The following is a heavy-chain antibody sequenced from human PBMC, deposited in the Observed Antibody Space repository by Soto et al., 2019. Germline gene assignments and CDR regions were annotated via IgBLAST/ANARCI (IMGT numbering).Heavy chain of an antibody. CDR3: ARHISSGTYYADF. Sequence: SETLSLTCTVSGGSISSYYWSWIRQPPGKGLEWIGYISYTGSANYNPSLKSRVSISLDTSKNQFSLKLTSVTAADSAVYYCARHISSGTYYADFWGQGSLVTVSS. CDR1: GGSISSYY. D-gene: IGHD3-10*01. J-gene: IGHJ4*02. V-gene: IGHV4-59*08. CDR2: ISYTGSA.